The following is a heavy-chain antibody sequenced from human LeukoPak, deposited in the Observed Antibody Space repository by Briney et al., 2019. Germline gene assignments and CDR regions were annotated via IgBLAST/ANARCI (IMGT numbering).Heavy chain of an antibody. Sequence: SETLSLTCTVSGGSISSGSYCWSWIRQPAGKGLEWIGRIYTSGSTNYNPSLKSRVTISVDTSKNQFSLKLSSVTAADTAVYYCARGGGPYTIFGVVNYYMDVWGKGTTVTVSS. J-gene: IGHJ6*03. CDR3: ARGGGPYTIFGVVNYYMDV. CDR2: IYTSGST. CDR1: GGSISSGSYC. V-gene: IGHV4-61*02. D-gene: IGHD3-3*01.